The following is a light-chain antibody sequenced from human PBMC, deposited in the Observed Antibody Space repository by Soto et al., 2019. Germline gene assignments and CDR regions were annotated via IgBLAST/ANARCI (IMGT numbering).Light chain of an antibody. Sequence: QSALTQPASVSGSPGQSITLSCTGTSSDVGGYNYVSWYQQHPSKAPKLMISAVSNRPSGVSNRFSGSQSGNTASLTIAGLQAEDEADDYCSSYTRRSTLVFGGGTKLTVL. J-gene: IGLJ2*01. CDR2: AVS. V-gene: IGLV2-14*01. CDR1: SSDVGGYNY. CDR3: SSYTRRSTLV.